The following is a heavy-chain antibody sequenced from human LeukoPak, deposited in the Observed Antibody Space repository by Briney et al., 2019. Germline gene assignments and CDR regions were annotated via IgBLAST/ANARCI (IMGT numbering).Heavy chain of an antibody. V-gene: IGHV4-39*01. Sequence: SETPSLTCTVSGGSISSSNYYWGWIRQPPGEGLQWIGNIYYTGSTYYNPSLKSRVTISVDTSKNQFSLKLSSVTAADTAVYYCARQGRSGYDSYWFDPWGQGTLVTVSS. D-gene: IGHD5-12*01. CDR2: IYYTGST. CDR1: GGSISSSNYY. J-gene: IGHJ5*02. CDR3: ARQGRSGYDSYWFDP.